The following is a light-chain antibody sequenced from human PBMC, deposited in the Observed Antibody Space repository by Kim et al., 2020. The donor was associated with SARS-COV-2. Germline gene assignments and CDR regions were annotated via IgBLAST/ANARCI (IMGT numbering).Light chain of an antibody. CDR2: TAS. J-gene: IGKJ1*01. CDR3: QQYHSFFPWA. V-gene: IGKV1-5*01. CDR1: ENIVKR. Sequence: AVGDRVNITCRANENIVKRLALYRQKSGQPPKLLIYTASTLQSGVPSRFRGSGFGTEFILTIDSLQPDDFASYYCQQYHSFFPWAFGQGTKVDIK.